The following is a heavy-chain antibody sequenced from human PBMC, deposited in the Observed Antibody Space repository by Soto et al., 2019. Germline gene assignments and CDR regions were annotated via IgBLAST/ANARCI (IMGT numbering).Heavy chain of an antibody. CDR3: ARVRGRGVINRYYYGMDV. J-gene: IGHJ6*02. V-gene: IGHV1-69*06. Sequence: QVQLVQSGAEVKKPGSSVKVSCKASGGTFSSYAISWVRQAPGQGLEWMGGIIPIFGTANYAQKFQGRVTITADKSTSTAYMELSSRRSEDTAVYYCARVRGRGVINRYYYGMDVWGQGTTVTVSS. CDR1: GGTFSSYA. D-gene: IGHD3-10*01. CDR2: IIPIFGTA.